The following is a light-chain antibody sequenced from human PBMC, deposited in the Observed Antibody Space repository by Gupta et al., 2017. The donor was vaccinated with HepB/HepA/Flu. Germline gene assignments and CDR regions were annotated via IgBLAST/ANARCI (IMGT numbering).Light chain of an antibody. CDR3: HQHNNWPPRT. Sequence: IVMTHSPATLSAFPGERATLSCRASQSVSSNLAWYQQNPGQAPTLLIYGEATRATRIPARFSGSGYGTEVTITISSRQSEDFAVYYCHQHNNWPPRTFGQGTKVEIK. CDR2: GEA. CDR1: QSVSSN. V-gene: IGKV3-15*01. J-gene: IGKJ1*01.